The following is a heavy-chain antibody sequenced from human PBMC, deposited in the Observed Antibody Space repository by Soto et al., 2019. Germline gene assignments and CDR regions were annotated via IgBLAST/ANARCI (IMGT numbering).Heavy chain of an antibody. Sequence: GGSLRHSCAASGFTFSSYAMSWVRQAPGKGLEGVSAISGSGGSTYYAGSVKGRFTISRDDSKNTLYLQMNSLKTEDTAVYYCTTYVTMMVVAHRRKRDAFDIWGQGTMVTVSS. CDR2: ISGSGGST. D-gene: IGHD3-22*01. CDR3: TTYVTMMVVAHRRKRDAFDI. V-gene: IGHV3-23*01. CDR1: GFTFSSYA. J-gene: IGHJ3*02.